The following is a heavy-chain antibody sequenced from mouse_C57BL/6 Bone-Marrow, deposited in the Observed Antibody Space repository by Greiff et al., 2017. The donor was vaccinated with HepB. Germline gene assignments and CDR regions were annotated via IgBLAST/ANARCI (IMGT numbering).Heavy chain of an antibody. J-gene: IGHJ1*03. D-gene: IGHD1-1*01. V-gene: IGHV1-80*01. CDR1: GYAFSSYW. CDR3: AVYYYGSSSRSSFYWYFDV. Sequence: VQLQQSGAELVKPGASVKISCKASGYAFSSYWMNWVKQRPGKGLEWIGQIYPGDGDTNYNGKFKGKATLTADKSSSTAYMQLSSLTSEDSAVYFCAVYYYGSSSRSSFYWYFDVWGTGTTVTVSS. CDR2: IYPGDGDT.